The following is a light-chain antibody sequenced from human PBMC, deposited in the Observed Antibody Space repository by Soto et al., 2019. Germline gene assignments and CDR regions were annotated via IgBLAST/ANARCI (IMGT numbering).Light chain of an antibody. CDR2: GAS. V-gene: IGKV3-15*01. J-gene: IGKJ4*01. CDR1: QSVNSN. CDR3: QQYNDWPLT. Sequence: EVVMTQSPATLSVSPGERATLSCRASQSVNSNLAWYQQKPGQAPRLLIYGASTWATGIPARFSGSGSGTEFTLTISSLQSEDFAVYYCQQYNDWPLTFGGGTKGEIK.